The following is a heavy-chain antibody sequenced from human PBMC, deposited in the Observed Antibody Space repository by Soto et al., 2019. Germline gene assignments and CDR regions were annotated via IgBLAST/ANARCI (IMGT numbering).Heavy chain of an antibody. CDR1: GFSLSTSGVG. CDR3: AHSGYDYYDRSGLYYFDY. Sequence: QITLKESGPTLVKPTQTLTLTCTFSGFSLSTSGVGVGWIRQPPGKALEWLALIYWDDDKRYSPSLKSRLTITKDXXKXQXXLTMPNMDPVDTATYYCAHSGYDYYDRSGLYYFDYWGQGTLVTVSS. V-gene: IGHV2-5*02. CDR2: IYWDDDK. J-gene: IGHJ4*02. D-gene: IGHD3-22*01.